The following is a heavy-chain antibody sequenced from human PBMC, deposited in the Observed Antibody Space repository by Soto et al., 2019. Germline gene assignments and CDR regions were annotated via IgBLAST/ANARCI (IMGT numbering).Heavy chain of an antibody. Sequence: GASVKVSCKASGYTFTSYAMHWVRQAPGQRLEWMGWINAGNGNTKYSQKFQGRVTITRDTSASTAYMELSGLRSEDTAVYYCARELTGFLEWLPSNYYYYGMDVWGQGTTVTVSS. J-gene: IGHJ6*02. V-gene: IGHV1-3*01. CDR2: INAGNGNT. CDR1: GYTFTSYA. CDR3: ARELTGFLEWLPSNYYYYGMDV. D-gene: IGHD3-3*01.